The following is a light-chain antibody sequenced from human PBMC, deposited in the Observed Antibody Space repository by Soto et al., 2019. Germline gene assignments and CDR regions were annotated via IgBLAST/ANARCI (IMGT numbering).Light chain of an antibody. CDR3: QQYNNWPPIT. J-gene: IGKJ5*01. CDR1: QSINNY. V-gene: IGKV3D-15*01. Sequence: EIVMTQSPATLSVSPGERATLSCSASQSINNYLAWYQQKPGQAPRLLIYGASTRATGIPARFSGSGSGTEFTLSISSLQSEDSAVYYCQQYNNWPPITFGQGTRLEIK. CDR2: GAS.